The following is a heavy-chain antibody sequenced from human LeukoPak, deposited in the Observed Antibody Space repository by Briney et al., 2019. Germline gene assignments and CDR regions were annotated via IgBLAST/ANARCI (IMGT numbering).Heavy chain of an antibody. D-gene: IGHD3-22*01. CDR1: QFSFSSYS. V-gene: IGHV3-21*01. Sequence: NPGGSLRLSCEASQFSFSSYSFNWVRQAPGQGLEWVSSINKGATHMYYADSMKGRFTVSRDDAKNSLYLQMNSLRAEGTAVYYCVRLRRNTDSSGYYYYYDYWGRGTLVTVSS. CDR2: INKGATHM. J-gene: IGHJ4*02. CDR3: VRLRRNTDSSGYYYYYDY.